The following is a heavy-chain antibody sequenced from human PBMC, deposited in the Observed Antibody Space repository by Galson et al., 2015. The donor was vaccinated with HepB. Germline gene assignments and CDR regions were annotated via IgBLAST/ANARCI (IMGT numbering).Heavy chain of an antibody. CDR2: IVVGSGNT. CDR1: GFTFTSSA. V-gene: IGHV1-58*02. D-gene: IGHD2-15*01. Sequence: SVKVSCKASGFTFTSSAMQWVRQARGQRLEWIGWIVVGSGNTNYAQKFQERVTITRDMSTSTAYMELSSLRSEDTAVYYCAADRYPYCSGGSCYPGANYYGMDVWGQGTTVTVSS. CDR3: AADRYPYCSGGSCYPGANYYGMDV. J-gene: IGHJ6*02.